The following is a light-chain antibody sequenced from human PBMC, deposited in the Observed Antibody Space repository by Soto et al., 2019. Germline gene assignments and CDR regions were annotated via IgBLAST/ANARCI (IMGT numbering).Light chain of an antibody. CDR1: QSVGSD. V-gene: IGKV3D-20*01. J-gene: IGKJ1*01. CDR3: QQYGRSPTWT. CDR2: DIF. Sequence: DIVMTQSPATLSVSPGERSTLSWGAGQSVGSDLAWYQQKPCQAPRLVSYDIFTRATGVPTRISGSGSGTDFSLTISRLEPEDFAMYYCQQYGRSPTWTFGQGTKVDI.